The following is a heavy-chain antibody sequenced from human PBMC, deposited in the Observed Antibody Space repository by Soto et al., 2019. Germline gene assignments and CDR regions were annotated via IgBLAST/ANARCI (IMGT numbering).Heavy chain of an antibody. CDR2: INAGNGNT. CDR3: ARGWPGIDAFDI. V-gene: IGHV1-3*01. CDR1: GYTFTSYA. J-gene: IGHJ3*02. Sequence: ASVKVSCKASGYTFTSYAMHWVRQAPGQRLEWMGWINAGNGNTKYSQKFQGRVTITRDTSASTAYMELSSLRSEDTAVYYCARGWPGIDAFDIWGQGAMVTVSS.